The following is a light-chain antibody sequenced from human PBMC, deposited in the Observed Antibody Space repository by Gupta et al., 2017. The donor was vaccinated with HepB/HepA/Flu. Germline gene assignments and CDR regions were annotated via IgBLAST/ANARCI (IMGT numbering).Light chain of an antibody. V-gene: IGLV2-11*01. J-gene: IGLJ2*01. CDR2: GVS. CDR3: CSYAGSYTLV. Sequence: QSALTQPRSVSGSPGQSVTISCTGTSSDVGGYNYVSWYQQTPGKAPKLMIYGVSKRPSGVPDRFSGSKSGNTASLTISGLQAEDEADYYCCSYAGSYTLVFGGGTKLTVL. CDR1: SSDVGGYNY.